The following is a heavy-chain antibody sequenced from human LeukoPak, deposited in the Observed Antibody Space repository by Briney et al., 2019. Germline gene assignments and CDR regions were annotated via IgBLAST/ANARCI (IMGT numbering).Heavy chain of an antibody. Sequence: ASVKVSCKASGHTFTSYYMHWVPQAPGQGLEWMGWINAGNGNTKYSQKFQGRVTITRDTSASTAYMELSSLRSEDTAMYYCARKNYCSGGSCYSRGWFDPWGQGTLVTVSS. CDR1: GHTFTSYY. CDR3: ARKNYCSGGSCYSRGWFDP. CDR2: INAGNGNT. V-gene: IGHV1-3*01. D-gene: IGHD2-15*01. J-gene: IGHJ5*02.